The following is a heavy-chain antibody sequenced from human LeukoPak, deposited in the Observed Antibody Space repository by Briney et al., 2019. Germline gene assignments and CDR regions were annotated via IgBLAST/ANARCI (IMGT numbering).Heavy chain of an antibody. D-gene: IGHD2-2*01. CDR1: GYSFTSYW. Sequence: GESLKISCKGSGYSFTSYWIGWVRQMPGKGLEWMGIIYPGDSDTRYSPSFQGQVTISADKSISTAYLQWSSLKASDTAMYYCARRGCRHYYYYGMDVWGQGTTVTVSS. V-gene: IGHV5-51*01. CDR3: ARRGCRHYYYYGMDV. J-gene: IGHJ6*02. CDR2: IYPGDSDT.